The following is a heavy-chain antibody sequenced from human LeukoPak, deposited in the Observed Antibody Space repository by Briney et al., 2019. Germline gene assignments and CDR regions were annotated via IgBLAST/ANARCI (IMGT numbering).Heavy chain of an antibody. J-gene: IGHJ4*02. CDR3: ARAPEFSSGWLLDC. D-gene: IGHD6-19*01. CDR1: GGSISSYY. CDR2: IYYSGST. V-gene: IGHV4-59*12. Sequence: SETLSLTCTVSGGSISSYYWSWIRQPPGKGLEWIGYIYYSGSTNYNPSLKSRVTISVDTSKNQFSLKVSSVTAADTGVYYCARAPEFSSGWLLDCWGQGSLRSVSS.